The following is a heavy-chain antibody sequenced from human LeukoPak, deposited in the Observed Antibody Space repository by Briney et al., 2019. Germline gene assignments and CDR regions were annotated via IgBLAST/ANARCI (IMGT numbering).Heavy chain of an antibody. CDR1: GLSFSSYS. J-gene: IGHJ1*01. CDR3: ARDGPYDSSGYSHIVPGYFQH. V-gene: IGHV3-48*01. D-gene: IGHD3-22*01. CDR2: ISSSSSTI. Sequence: GGSLRLSCAASGLSFSSYSMNWVRQAPGKGLEWVSYISSSSSTIYYADSVKGRFTISRDNAKNSLYLQMNSLRAEDTAVYYCARDGPYDSSGYSHIVPGYFQHWGQGTLVTVSS.